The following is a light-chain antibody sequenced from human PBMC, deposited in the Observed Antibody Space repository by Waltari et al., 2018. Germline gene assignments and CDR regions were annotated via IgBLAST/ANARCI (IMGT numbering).Light chain of an antibody. J-gene: IGKJ2*01. V-gene: IGKV3-15*01. CDR1: QSIARN. CDR3: QQYNSWRT. CDR2: GAS. Sequence: EIVMTQSPPTLSVSPGERATLPCRASQSIARNLAWYQQKPGQAPRLLMYGASTRATGIPARFSGSGSGTDFTLTISSLQSEDSAVYYCQQYNSWRTFGQGTKLEIK.